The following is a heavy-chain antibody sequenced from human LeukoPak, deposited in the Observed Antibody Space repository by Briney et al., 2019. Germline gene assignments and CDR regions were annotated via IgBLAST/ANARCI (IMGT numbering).Heavy chain of an antibody. CDR2: ISAYNGNT. D-gene: IGHD6-19*01. J-gene: IGHJ4*02. CDR3: ARGRVAGTFDY. Sequence: ASVKVSCKASGYTFTSYGISWVRQAPGQGLEWMGWISAYNGNTNYAQKLQGRVTITRDTSASTAYMELSSLRSEDTAVYYCARGRVAGTFDYWGQGTLVTVSS. CDR1: GYTFTSYG. V-gene: IGHV1-18*01.